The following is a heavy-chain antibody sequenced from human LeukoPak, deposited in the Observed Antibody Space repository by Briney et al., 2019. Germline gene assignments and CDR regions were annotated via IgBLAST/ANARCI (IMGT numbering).Heavy chain of an antibody. Sequence: GGSLRLSCAASGCTFDDYAMHWVRQAPGKGLEWVSGISWNSGSIGYADSVKGRFTISRDNAKNSLYLQMNSLRAEDTALYYCAKDYYDSSRPRGSWFDPWGQGTLVTVSS. CDR3: AKDYYDSSRPRGSWFDP. J-gene: IGHJ5*02. D-gene: IGHD3-22*01. V-gene: IGHV3-9*01. CDR1: GCTFDDYA. CDR2: ISWNSGSI.